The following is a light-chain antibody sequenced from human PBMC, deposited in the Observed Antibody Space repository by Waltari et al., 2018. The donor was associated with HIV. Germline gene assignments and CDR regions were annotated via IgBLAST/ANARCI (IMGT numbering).Light chain of an antibody. CDR3: QQRSSWPLT. CDR2: DAS. V-gene: IGKV3-11*01. CDR1: ESVYSY. J-gene: IGKJ5*01. Sequence: EIVLTQSPATLSLSPGERATLSCRASESVYSYLAWYQQKPGQAPRLLINDASDRATGIPARFSGSGAGTDFTLTISSLESEDFAIYYCQQRSSWPLTFGQGTRLEIQ.